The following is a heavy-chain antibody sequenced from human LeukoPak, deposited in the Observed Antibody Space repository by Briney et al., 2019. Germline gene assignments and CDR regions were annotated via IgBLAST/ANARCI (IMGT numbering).Heavy chain of an antibody. J-gene: IGHJ4*02. V-gene: IGHV3-23*01. CDR2: INEDGHRT. Sequence: GGSLRLSCAASGLTFDNYAMSWVRQAPGTGLEWVSAINEDGHRTYYAGSATGRFTISRDNSKSTLFLQMDSLRAEDTAVYYCAKEGDDVVVPTSMADFWGWGALVTVSS. CDR1: GLTFDNYA. D-gene: IGHD2-2*01. CDR3: AKEGDDVVVPTSMADF.